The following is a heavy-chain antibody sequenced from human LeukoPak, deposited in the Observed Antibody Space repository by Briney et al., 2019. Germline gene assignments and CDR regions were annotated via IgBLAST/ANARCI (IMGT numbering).Heavy chain of an antibody. D-gene: IGHD6-19*01. CDR3: ARPEWLVRPNYYYYGMDV. CDR2: IIPIFGTA. J-gene: IGHJ6*02. Sequence: GASVKVSCKASGGTFSSYAISWVRQAPGQGLEWTGGIIPIFGTANYAQKFQGRVTITADESTSTAYMELSSLRSEDTAVYYCARPEWLVRPNYYYYGMDVWGQGTTVTVSS. V-gene: IGHV1-69*13. CDR1: GGTFSSYA.